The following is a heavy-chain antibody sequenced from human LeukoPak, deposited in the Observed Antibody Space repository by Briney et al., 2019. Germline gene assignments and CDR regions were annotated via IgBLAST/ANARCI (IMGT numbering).Heavy chain of an antibody. Sequence: SVKVSCKASGGTFSSYAISWVRQAPGQGLEWMGGIIPIFGTANYAQKFQGRVTITADESTSTAYMELSSLRSEDTAVYYCARADYYDSSGYLLFDYWGQGTLVTVSS. CDR2: IIPIFGTA. CDR3: ARADYYDSSGYLLFDY. D-gene: IGHD3-22*01. V-gene: IGHV1-69*13. CDR1: GGTFSSYA. J-gene: IGHJ4*02.